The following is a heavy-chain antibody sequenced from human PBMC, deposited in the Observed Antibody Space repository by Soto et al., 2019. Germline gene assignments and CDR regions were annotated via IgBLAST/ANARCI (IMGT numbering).Heavy chain of an antibody. D-gene: IGHD3-3*02. Sequence: GGSLRLSCAASGFTFSDYYMSWIRQAPGKGLEWVSYISSSGSTIYYADSVKGRFTISRDNAKNSLYLQMNSLRAEDTAVYYCARDFSLPTHFIPSVSHDWFDPWGQGTLVTVSS. J-gene: IGHJ5*02. CDR2: ISSSGSTI. V-gene: IGHV3-11*01. CDR1: GFTFSDYY. CDR3: ARDFSLPTHFIPSVSHDWFDP.